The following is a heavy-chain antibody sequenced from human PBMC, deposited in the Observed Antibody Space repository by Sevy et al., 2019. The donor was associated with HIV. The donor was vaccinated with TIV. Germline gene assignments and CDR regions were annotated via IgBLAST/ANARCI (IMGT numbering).Heavy chain of an antibody. J-gene: IGHJ4*02. Sequence: GGSLRLSCAASGFTFSSYWMTWVRQAPGKGLEWVASIKQDRSEKYYADSVKGRFTISRDNARNSLYLQMESLRAEDTAVYYCARAQQVTMLVVIGGLYFDFWGQGTLVTVSS. CDR2: IKQDRSEK. V-gene: IGHV3-7*01. D-gene: IGHD3-22*01. CDR3: ARAQQVTMLVVIGGLYFDF. CDR1: GFTFSSYW.